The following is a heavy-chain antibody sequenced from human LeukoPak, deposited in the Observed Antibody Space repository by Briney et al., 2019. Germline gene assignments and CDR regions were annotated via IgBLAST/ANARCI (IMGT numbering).Heavy chain of an antibody. CDR3: ATGDGGYDSGPDY. D-gene: IGHD5-12*01. Sequence: ASVKVSCKVSGYTLTELSMHWVRQAPGKGREGMGGFDPEDGETIYAQKFQGRVTMTEDTSTDTAYMELSSLRSEDTAVYYCATGDGGYDSGPDYWGQGTLVTVSS. CDR2: FDPEDGET. J-gene: IGHJ4*02. V-gene: IGHV1-24*01. CDR1: GYTLTELS.